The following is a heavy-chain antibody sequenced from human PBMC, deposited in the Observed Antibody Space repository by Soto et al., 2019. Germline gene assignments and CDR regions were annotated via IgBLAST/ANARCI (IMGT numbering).Heavy chain of an antibody. V-gene: IGHV3-23*01. J-gene: IGHJ4*02. CDR1: GFTFSSYA. CDR3: AKTLVRAETDILDC. CDR2: ISASGGST. D-gene: IGHD2-21*02. Sequence: PGGSRRLSCAASGFTFSSYAMSWVRQAPGKGLEWVSVISASGGSTYYADSVKGRFTISRDNSKNTLYLQMHSLRAEDTAVYYCAKTLVRAETDILDCWGQGTLVIGSS.